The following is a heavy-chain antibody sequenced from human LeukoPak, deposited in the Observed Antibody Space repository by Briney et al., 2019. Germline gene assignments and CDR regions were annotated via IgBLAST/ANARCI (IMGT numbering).Heavy chain of an antibody. D-gene: IGHD4-23*01. CDR3: ARFSQRGKIDY. CDR2: IYYSGST. CDR1: GGSFSGYY. Sequence: SETLSLTCAVYGGSFSGYYWSWIRQPPGKGLEWIGSIYYSGSTYYNPSLKSRVTISVDTSKNQFSLKLSSVTAADTAVYYCARFSQRGKIDYWGQGTLVTVSS. J-gene: IGHJ4*02. V-gene: IGHV4-34*01.